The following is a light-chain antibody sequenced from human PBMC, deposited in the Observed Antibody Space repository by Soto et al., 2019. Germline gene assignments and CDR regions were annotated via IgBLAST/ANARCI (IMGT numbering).Light chain of an antibody. V-gene: IGKV1-5*03. J-gene: IGKJ1*01. CDR2: KTS. CDR1: QSIGVW. CDR3: QYYDNYSWT. Sequence: DIQLTQSPSTLSASVGERVTITCRASQSIGVWLTWYQQKPGKAPTFLIYKTSTLESGVPSKFSGSGSGTECTLTISSLQPDDFATYHCQYYDNYSWTFGQGTKVEIK.